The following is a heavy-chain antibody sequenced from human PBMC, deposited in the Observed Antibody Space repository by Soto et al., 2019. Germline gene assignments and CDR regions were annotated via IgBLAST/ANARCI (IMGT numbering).Heavy chain of an antibody. CDR2: IIPILGIA. J-gene: IGHJ4*02. Sequence: QVQLVQSGAEVKKPGSSVKVSCKASGDTFSSYTISWVRQVPGQGLEWMGRIIPILGIANYARKFQGRVTITADKSTSTAYMELSSLRSEDTAVYYCAMEYCSSTSCYRDYWGQGTLVTVSS. CDR1: GDTFSSYT. V-gene: IGHV1-69*02. D-gene: IGHD2-2*02. CDR3: AMEYCSSTSCYRDY.